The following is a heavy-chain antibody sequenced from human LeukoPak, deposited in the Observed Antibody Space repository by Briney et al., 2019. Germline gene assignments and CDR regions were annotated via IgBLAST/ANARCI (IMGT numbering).Heavy chain of an antibody. J-gene: IGHJ4*02. V-gene: IGHV1-69*13. CDR2: IIPIFATP. CDR1: GGTFSSYA. CDR3: ARAFEVIPAAGNYFDY. Sequence: ASVKVSCKASGGTFSSYAISWVRQAPGQGLEWRGGIIPIFATPKYAQKFQGRVTIVADESTSTAYMELSSLRSEDTAVYYCARAFEVIPAAGNYFDYWGQGTLVTVSS. D-gene: IGHD2-2*01.